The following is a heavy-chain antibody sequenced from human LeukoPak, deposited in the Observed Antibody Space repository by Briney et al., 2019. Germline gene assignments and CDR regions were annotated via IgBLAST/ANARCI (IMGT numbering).Heavy chain of an antibody. Sequence: GGSVRLSCAASGFTFDDYAMHWVRQAPGKGLEWVSGISWNSGSIGYADSVKGRFTISRDNAKNSLYLQMNSLRAEDTALYYCAKDREFRSYGYYFDYWGQGTLVTVSS. J-gene: IGHJ4*02. D-gene: IGHD5-18*01. CDR2: ISWNSGSI. CDR1: GFTFDDYA. V-gene: IGHV3-9*01. CDR3: AKDREFRSYGYYFDY.